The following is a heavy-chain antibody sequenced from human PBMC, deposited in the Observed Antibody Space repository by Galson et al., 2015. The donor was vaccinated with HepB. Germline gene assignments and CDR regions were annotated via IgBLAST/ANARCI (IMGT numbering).Heavy chain of an antibody. CDR2: ISSSSSYT. V-gene: IGHV3-11*06. J-gene: IGHJ5*02. D-gene: IGHD3-10*01. Sequence: SLRLSCAASGFTFSDYYMSWIRQAPGKGLEWVSYISSSSSYTNYADSVKGRFTISRDNAKNSLYLQMNSLRAEDTAVYYCARDSYYYGSGSYYNVWFDPWGQGTLVTVPS. CDR1: GFTFSDYY. CDR3: ARDSYYYGSGSYYNVWFDP.